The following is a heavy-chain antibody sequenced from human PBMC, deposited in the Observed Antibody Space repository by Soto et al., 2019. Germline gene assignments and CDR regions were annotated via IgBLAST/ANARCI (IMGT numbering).Heavy chain of an antibody. CDR2: IYYTGST. V-gene: IGHV4-30-4*01. Sequence: QVQLQESGPGLVKPSQTLSLTCTVSGGSISSSDYYWTWIRQSPGRGLEWIGYIYYTGSTYYNPSLNSRLTIAVDTSKSQFSLKLNSMTAADTAVYYCARATYRGTNSRGAFNLWGQGTMVTVSS. J-gene: IGHJ3*01. D-gene: IGHD2-8*01. CDR3: ARATYRGTNSRGAFNL. CDR1: GGSISSSDYY.